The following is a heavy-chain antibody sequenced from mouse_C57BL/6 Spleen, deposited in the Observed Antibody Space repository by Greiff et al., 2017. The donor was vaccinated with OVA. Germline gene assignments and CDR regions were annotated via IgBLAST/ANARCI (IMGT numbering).Heavy chain of an antibody. CDR2: IHPNSGST. CDR3: ARGGSSSFGWFAY. V-gene: IGHV1-64*01. D-gene: IGHD1-1*01. CDR1: GYTFTSYW. J-gene: IGHJ3*01. Sequence: QVQLKQPGAELVKPGAAVKLSCKASGYTFTSYWMHWVKQRPGQGLEWIGMIHPNSGSTNYNEKFKSKATLTVDKSSSTAYMQLSSLTSEDSAVYYCARGGSSSFGWFAYWGQGTLVTVSA.